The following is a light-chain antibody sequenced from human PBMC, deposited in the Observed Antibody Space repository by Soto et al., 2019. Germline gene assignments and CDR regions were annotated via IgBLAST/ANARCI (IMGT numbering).Light chain of an antibody. CDR3: QQYNSYSTWT. CDR2: KAS. CDR1: QSISSW. J-gene: IGKJ1*01. V-gene: IGKV1-5*03. Sequence: DIQMTQSPSTLSASLGDRVTITCRASQSISSWLAWYQQKPGKAPKVLIYKASSLESGVPSRLSGSGSGTEFTLTISSLQPDDFATYYCQQYNSYSTWTFGQGTKVDIK.